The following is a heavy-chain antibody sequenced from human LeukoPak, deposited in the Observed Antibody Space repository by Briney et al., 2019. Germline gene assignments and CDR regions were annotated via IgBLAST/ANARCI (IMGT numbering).Heavy chain of an antibody. D-gene: IGHD1-14*01. CDR3: TRDRSRAEDD. CDR2: INQGGSDK. J-gene: IGHJ4*02. CDR1: GFRFDDYA. Sequence: GGSLRLSCAASGFRFDDYALHWVRQAPGKGLEWVANINQGGSDKYYVDSVKGRFTISRDNANNLLYLQMNSLRGEDTAVYYCTRDRSRAEDDWGQGTLVTVSS. V-gene: IGHV3-7*01.